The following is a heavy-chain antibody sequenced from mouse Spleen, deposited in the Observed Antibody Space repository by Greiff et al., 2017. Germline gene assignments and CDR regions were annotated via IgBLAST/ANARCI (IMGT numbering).Heavy chain of an antibody. D-gene: IGHD2-1*01. V-gene: IGHV1-52*01. CDR2: IDPSDSET. J-gene: IGHJ3*01. CDR3: ARSIYYGGFAY. Sequence: QVQLKQPGAELVRPGSSVKLSCKASGYTFTSYWMHWVKQRPIQGLEWIGNIDPSDSETHYNQKFKDKATLTVDKSSSTAYMQLSSLTSEDSAVFFCARSIYYGGFAYWGEGGLGTVSA. CDR1: GYTFTSYW.